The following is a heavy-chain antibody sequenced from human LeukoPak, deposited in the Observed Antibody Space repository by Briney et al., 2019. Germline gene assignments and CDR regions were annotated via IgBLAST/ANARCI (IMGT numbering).Heavy chain of an antibody. CDR2: ISTSGSTI. D-gene: IGHD1-26*01. Sequence: PGGSLRLSCVVSGFTFSDYYMSWIRQAPGKGLEWVSYISTSGSTIYYADSVKGRFTISRGNAKNSLYLQMNSLRAEDTAVYYCARFWDDAFDIRGQGTMVTVSS. CDR1: GFTFSDYY. CDR3: ARFWDDAFDI. J-gene: IGHJ3*02. V-gene: IGHV3-11*01.